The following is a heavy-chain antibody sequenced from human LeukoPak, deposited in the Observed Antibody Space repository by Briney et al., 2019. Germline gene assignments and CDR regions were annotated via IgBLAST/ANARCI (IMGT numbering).Heavy chain of an antibody. CDR1: GLTFSIYW. Sequence: GGSLKLSCAASGLTFSIYWMTWVRQAPGKGLGWVANIKEDGSVKYYVDSVKGRFTISRDNAKKSLYLQMNNLRGEDTAVYFCARRWKLSLDVWGQGTTVTVSS. CDR3: ARRWKLSLDV. CDR2: IKEDGSVK. J-gene: IGHJ6*02. V-gene: IGHV3-7*01. D-gene: IGHD5-24*01.